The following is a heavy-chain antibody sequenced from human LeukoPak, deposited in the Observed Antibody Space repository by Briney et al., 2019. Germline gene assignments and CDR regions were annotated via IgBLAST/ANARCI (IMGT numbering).Heavy chain of an antibody. CDR1: GFTFSSCV. CDR2: ISGRRGST. V-gene: IGHV3-23*01. D-gene: IGHD5-12*01. Sequence: GGALRLSCAACGFTFSSCVMSWVREAPGTGLEWVSAISGRRGSTYYTDSVKSRVTLSRDKSKNTLYLRKNSARDEETGVYYSAKEPESSRYDFPVRGAYWGQGTLVTVSS. J-gene: IGHJ4*02. CDR3: AKEPESSRYDFPVRGAY.